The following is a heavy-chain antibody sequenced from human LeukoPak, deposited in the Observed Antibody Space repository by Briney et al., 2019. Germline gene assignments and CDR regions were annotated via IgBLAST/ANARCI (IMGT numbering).Heavy chain of an antibody. J-gene: IGHJ4*02. V-gene: IGHV4-34*01. CDR3: ARGATRFDY. CDR2: INHSGST. Sequence: PSETLSLTCAVYGGSFSGYYWSWNRQPPGKGLEWIGEINHSGSTNYNPSLKSRVTISVDTSKNQFSLKLSSVTAADTAVYYCARGATRFDYWGQGTLVTVSS. CDR1: GGSFSGYY.